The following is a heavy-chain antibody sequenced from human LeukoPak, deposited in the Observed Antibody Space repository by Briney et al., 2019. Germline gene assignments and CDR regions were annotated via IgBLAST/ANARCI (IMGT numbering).Heavy chain of an antibody. J-gene: IGHJ3*02. Sequence: GGSLRLSCAASGFTFSDYYMSWIRQAPGKGLEWVSYISSSGSTIYYADSVKGRFTISRDNAKNTLYLQMNSLRAEDTAVYYCAKTTGYSSSWYGAFDIWGQGTMVTVSS. CDR3: AKTTGYSSSWYGAFDI. D-gene: IGHD6-13*01. V-gene: IGHV3-11*04. CDR2: ISSSGSTI. CDR1: GFTFSDYY.